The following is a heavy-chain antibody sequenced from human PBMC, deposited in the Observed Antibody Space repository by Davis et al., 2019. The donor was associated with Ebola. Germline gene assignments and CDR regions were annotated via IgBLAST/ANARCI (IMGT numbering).Heavy chain of an antibody. CDR3: ARRVAVAASLYYYGMDV. D-gene: IGHD6-19*01. Sequence: PSETLSLTCTVSGGSISSSTYHWVWVRQPPGKGLEWIGSIFHTGATYYSPSLKSRVTMFVDTSKNQFSLKLSSVTAADTAVYYCARRVAVAASLYYYGMDVWGQGTTVTVSS. CDR2: IFHTGAT. V-gene: IGHV4-39*01. CDR1: GGSISSSTYH. J-gene: IGHJ6*02.